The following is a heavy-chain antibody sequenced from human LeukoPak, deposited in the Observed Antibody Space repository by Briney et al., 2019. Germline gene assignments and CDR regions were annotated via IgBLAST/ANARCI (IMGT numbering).Heavy chain of an antibody. CDR1: GGSISSYY. CDR2: IYYSWST. J-gene: IGHJ4*02. V-gene: IGHV4-59*01. Sequence: SETLSLTCTDSGGSISSYYWSWIRQPPGKGLEWIGYIYYSWSTNYNTSLKSRVIISVDTSKDQFSLKLSSVTAADTAVYYCARVSRRGYYGSGSYLYFDYWGQGTLVTVSS. D-gene: IGHD3-10*01. CDR3: ARVSRRGYYGSGSYLYFDY.